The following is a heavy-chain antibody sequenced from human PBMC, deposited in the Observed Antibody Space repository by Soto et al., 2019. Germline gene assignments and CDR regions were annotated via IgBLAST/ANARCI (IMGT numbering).Heavy chain of an antibody. CDR3: TTVNNGDSPPFDY. J-gene: IGHJ4*02. CDR2: IKSTTDGGTT. D-gene: IGHD3-10*01. Sequence: EVQLVESGGGLVKPGGSLRLSCAASGFTFSNAWMSWVRQAPGKGLEWVGRIKSTTDGGTTDYAAPVKGRFTISSEHSRTPPQLQMTSLKAKDTAVYYCTTVNNGDSPPFDYWGQGTHVTVSS. V-gene: IGHV3-15*01. CDR1: GFTFSNAW.